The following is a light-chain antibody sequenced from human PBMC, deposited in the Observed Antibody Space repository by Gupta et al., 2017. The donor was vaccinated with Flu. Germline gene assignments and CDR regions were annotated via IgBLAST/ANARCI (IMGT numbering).Light chain of an antibody. Sequence: QSVLTQPPSTSGTPGQWVTISCSGSSSNIGTNTVSWYHLVPGTAPKRHIYSNNQRPSGVPDRFAGSKSGTSASLAISGLQSEDEADYDCAAWDDSLNGGVCGGGTKLT. CDR1: SSNIGTNT. J-gene: IGLJ3*02. CDR3: AAWDDSLNGGV. V-gene: IGLV1-44*01. CDR2: SNN.